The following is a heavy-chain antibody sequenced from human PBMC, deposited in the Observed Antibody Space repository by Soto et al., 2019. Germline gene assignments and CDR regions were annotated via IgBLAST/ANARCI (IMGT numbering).Heavy chain of an antibody. V-gene: IGHV1-3*01. CDR1: GYTFTSYA. Sequence: QVQLVQSGAEVKKPGASVKVSCKASGYTFTSYAMHWVRQAPGQRLEWMGWINAGNGNTKYSQKFQGRVTITRDTSASTAYMELSSLRSEDTAVYYCARERGPTTSAPPKKNWFDPWGQGTLVTVSS. J-gene: IGHJ5*02. D-gene: IGHD4-17*01. CDR3: ARERGPTTSAPPKKNWFDP. CDR2: INAGNGNT.